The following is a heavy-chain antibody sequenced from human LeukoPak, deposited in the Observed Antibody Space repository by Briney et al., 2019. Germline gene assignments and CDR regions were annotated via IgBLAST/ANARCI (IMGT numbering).Heavy chain of an antibody. CDR3: ARWTKNYFDY. J-gene: IGHJ4*02. Sequence: SETLSLTCSVSGGSISSDSFYWGWIRQPPGKGLEWIGSMYYSGSTYYNPSLKSRVTISVDTSKHQFSLKLSSVTAADTAVYYCARWTKNYFDYWGQGTLVTVSS. CDR1: GGSISSDSFY. D-gene: IGHD3/OR15-3a*01. V-gene: IGHV4-39*01. CDR2: MYYSGST.